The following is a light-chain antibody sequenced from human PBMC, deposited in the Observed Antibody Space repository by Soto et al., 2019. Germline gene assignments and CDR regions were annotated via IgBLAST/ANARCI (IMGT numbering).Light chain of an antibody. Sequence: QSALTQPPSVSGSPGQSVTIFCTGTSSDVGSGKRVSWYQQPPGTAPKLMIYEVNNRPSGVPDRFSGSKSGNTASLTISGLQAEDEADYYCSSFTTSNTWVFGGGTQLTVL. V-gene: IGLV2-18*02. CDR3: SSFTTSNTWV. J-gene: IGLJ3*02. CDR2: EVN. CDR1: SSDVGSGKR.